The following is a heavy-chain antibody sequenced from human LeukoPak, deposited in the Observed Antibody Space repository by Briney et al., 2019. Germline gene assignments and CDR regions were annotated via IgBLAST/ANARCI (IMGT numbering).Heavy chain of an antibody. CDR3: ARAIAVTTISGAVVDAFDI. CDR2: IYYSGST. J-gene: IGHJ3*02. V-gene: IGHV4-59*01. Sequence: SETLSLTCTVSGGSISSYYWSWIRQPPGKGLEWIGYIYYSGSTNYNPSLKSRVTISVDTSKNQFSLKLSPVTAADTAVYYCARAIAVTTISGAVVDAFDIWGQGTMVTVSS. CDR1: GGSISSYY. D-gene: IGHD4-17*01.